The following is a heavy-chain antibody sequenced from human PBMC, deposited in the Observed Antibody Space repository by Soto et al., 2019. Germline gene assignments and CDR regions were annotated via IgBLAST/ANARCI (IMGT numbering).Heavy chain of an antibody. J-gene: IGHJ4*02. D-gene: IGHD5-18*01. CDR1: GFTFSSYS. V-gene: IGHV3-21*01. CDR3: ASQGYSYGPPDY. CDR2: ISSSSSYI. Sequence: EVQLVESGGGLVQPGGSLRLSCAASGFTFSSYSMNWVRQAPGKGLEWVSSISSSSSYIYYADSVKGRFTISRDNAKNSQYLQMNSLRAEDTAVYYCASQGYSYGPPDYWGQGTLVTVSS.